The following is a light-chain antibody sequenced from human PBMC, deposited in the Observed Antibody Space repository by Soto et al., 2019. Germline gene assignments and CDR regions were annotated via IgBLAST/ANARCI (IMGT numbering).Light chain of an antibody. CDR2: DAS. Sequence: EIVWTQSPCTLSLSPGERAPHSCRASQSVSSNYLAWYQQKPGQAPRLLIYDASRRATGIPDRFSGSGSGTDFSLTISRLEPEDFAVYYCQHYDSARWTFGLGTKVDIK. J-gene: IGKJ1*01. CDR1: QSVSSNY. V-gene: IGKV3-20*01. CDR3: QHYDSARWT.